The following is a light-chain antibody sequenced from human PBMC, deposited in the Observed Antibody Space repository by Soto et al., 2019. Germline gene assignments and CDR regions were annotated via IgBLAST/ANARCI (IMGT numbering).Light chain of an antibody. V-gene: IGLV2-14*01. Sequence: QCALTQPAPVSGSPGQSTTISCTGTSSDVGGYNYVSWYQQHPGKAPKLMIYDVSNRPSGVSNRFSGSKSGNTASLTISGLQAEDEADYYCSSYTSSSTYVIGTGTKLTVL. CDR1: SSDVGGYNY. J-gene: IGLJ1*01. CDR2: DVS. CDR3: SSYTSSSTYV.